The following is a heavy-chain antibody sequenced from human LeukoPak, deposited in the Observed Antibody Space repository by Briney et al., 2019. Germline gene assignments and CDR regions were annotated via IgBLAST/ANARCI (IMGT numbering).Heavy chain of an antibody. CDR1: GSTVSSNY. D-gene: IGHD3-9*01. CDR2: IYSGGST. Sequence: PGGSLRLYCAASGSTVSSNYMSWVRQAPGKGLEWVSVIYSGGSTYYADSVKGRFTISRDNSKNTLYLQMNSLRAEDTAVYYCARDLRYYDILTGYRYGMDVWGQGTTVTVSS. J-gene: IGHJ6*02. CDR3: ARDLRYYDILTGYRYGMDV. V-gene: IGHV3-66*01.